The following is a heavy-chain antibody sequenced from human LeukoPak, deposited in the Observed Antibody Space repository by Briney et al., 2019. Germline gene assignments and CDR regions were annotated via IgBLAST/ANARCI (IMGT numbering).Heavy chain of an antibody. V-gene: IGHV3-23*01. CDR2: ISGSGDSR. J-gene: IGHJ4*02. Sequence: GGSLRLSCAASGFTFSNYAMSWVRQAPGKGLEWVSGISGSGDSRYYADSVKGRFTISRDNSKNTLYLQMNSLRAEDTAVYYCAKDLHVRSSSTVTTGGVDSWGQGTLVTVSS. CDR1: GFTFSNYA. D-gene: IGHD4-17*01. CDR3: AKDLHVRSSSTVTTGGVDS.